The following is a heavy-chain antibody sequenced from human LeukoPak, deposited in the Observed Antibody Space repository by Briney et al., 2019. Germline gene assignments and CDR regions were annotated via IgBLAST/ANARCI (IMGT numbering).Heavy chain of an antibody. CDR1: GGSISSSSYY. CDR3: ARRIVEATYYFDY. Sequence: SETLSLTCTVSGGSISSSSYYWGWIRQPPGKGLVWLGSIYYSGSTYYNPSLKSRVTISVDTSKNQFSLKLSSVTAADTAVYYCARRIVEATYYFDYWGQGTLVTVSS. D-gene: IGHD1-26*01. CDR2: IYYSGST. V-gene: IGHV4-39*01. J-gene: IGHJ4*02.